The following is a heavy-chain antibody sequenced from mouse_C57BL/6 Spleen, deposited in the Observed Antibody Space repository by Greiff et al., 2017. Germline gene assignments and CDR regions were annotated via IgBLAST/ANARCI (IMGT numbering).Heavy chain of an antibody. J-gene: IGHJ4*01. CDR1: GYTFPDYY. CDR3: ARYLWDY. Sequence: VQLQQSGAELVRPGASVKLSCKASGYTFPDYYINWVKQRPGQGLEWIARIYPGSGNTYYNEKFKGKATLTAEKSSSTAYMQLSSLTSEDSAVYFCARYLWDYWGQGTSVTVSS. CDR2: IYPGSGNT. V-gene: IGHV1-76*01. D-gene: IGHD6-2*01.